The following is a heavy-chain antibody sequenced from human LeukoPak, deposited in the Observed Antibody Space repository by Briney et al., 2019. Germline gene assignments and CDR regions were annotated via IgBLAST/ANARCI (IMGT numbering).Heavy chain of an antibody. Sequence: ASVKVSFKASGYTFTSYGISWVRQAPGQGLEWMGWISAYNGNTNYAQKLQGRVTMTTDTSTSTAYMELRSLRSDDTAVYYCARVVVGATLDWFDPWGQGTLVTVSS. CDR1: GYTFTSYG. CDR3: ARVVVGATLDWFDP. CDR2: ISAYNGNT. J-gene: IGHJ5*02. D-gene: IGHD1-26*01. V-gene: IGHV1-18*01.